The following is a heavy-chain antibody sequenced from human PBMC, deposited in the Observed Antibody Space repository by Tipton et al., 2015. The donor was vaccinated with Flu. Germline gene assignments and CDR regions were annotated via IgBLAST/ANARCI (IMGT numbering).Heavy chain of an antibody. J-gene: IGHJ4*02. CDR2: IYPSGTT. V-gene: IGHV4-39*01. CDR1: SGSIRSTNYF. CDR3: ARLSYYDVDLKNFYFDY. Sequence: TLSLTCTVSSGSIRSTNYFCAWIRQPPGKRLELIGSIYPSGTTYYNTSLKSRVTISVDTSKSQFSLMLRSVTAADTAVYYCARLSYYDVDLKNFYFDYWGQGALVTVS. D-gene: IGHD3-10*02.